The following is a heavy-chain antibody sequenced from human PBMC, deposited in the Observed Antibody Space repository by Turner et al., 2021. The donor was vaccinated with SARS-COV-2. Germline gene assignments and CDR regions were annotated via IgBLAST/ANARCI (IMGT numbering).Heavy chain of an antibody. V-gene: IGHV4-34*01. CDR3: ARGRGGFYDNSGYYYVY. CDR2: IHHSVST. CDR1: GESLSDYY. D-gene: IGHD3-22*01. Sequence: QLQLQQWGAGLFKPSETLSLSCGVYGESLSDYYWTWIRQPPGKGREWIGEIHHSVSTNYNPSLKSRVTMSVDTSKNQFSLKLTSVTAADTAVYYCARGRGGFYDNSGYYYVYWGQGTLVTVSS. J-gene: IGHJ4*02.